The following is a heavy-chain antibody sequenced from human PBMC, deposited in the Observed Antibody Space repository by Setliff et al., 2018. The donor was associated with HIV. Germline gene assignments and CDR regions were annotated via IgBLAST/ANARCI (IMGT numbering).Heavy chain of an antibody. CDR3: ARLRQWLAFFDS. V-gene: IGHV4-4*09. Sequence: SETLSLTCTVSGDSISNYYWSWVRQPPGKGLEWIGYIYTTGSTNYNPSLNSRVTISVDTSQNQFSLKLTSVTAADTAVYYCARLRQWLAFFDSWGQGTLVTVSS. CDR1: GDSISNYY. CDR2: IYTTGST. J-gene: IGHJ4*02. D-gene: IGHD6-19*01.